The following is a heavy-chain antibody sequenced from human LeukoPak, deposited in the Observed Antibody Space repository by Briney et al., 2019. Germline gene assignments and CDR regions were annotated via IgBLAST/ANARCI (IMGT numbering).Heavy chain of an antibody. CDR3: ANAEFTRPH. CDR1: GFTLRSYE. V-gene: IGHV3-48*03. Sequence: GGSLRLSCGASGFTLRSYEMNWVRQAPGKGLEWVSYISSSGSIIYYADSVKGRFTISRDNAKNSLYLQMNSLRAEDTAVYYCANAEFTRPHWGQGALVSVSS. J-gene: IGHJ1*01. CDR2: ISSSGSII. D-gene: IGHD3-10*01.